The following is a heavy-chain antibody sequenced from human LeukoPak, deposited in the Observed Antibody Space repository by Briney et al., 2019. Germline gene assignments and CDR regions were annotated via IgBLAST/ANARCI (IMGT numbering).Heavy chain of an antibody. Sequence: GGSLRLSCAASGFTFSSYGMHWVRQAPGKGLEWVAFIRYDGSNKYCADSVKGRFTISRDNSKNTLYLQMNSLRAEDTAVYYCAKSEWELLLDAFDIWGQGTMVTVSS. CDR3: AKSEWELLLDAFDI. D-gene: IGHD1-26*01. J-gene: IGHJ3*02. V-gene: IGHV3-30*02. CDR2: IRYDGSNK. CDR1: GFTFSSYG.